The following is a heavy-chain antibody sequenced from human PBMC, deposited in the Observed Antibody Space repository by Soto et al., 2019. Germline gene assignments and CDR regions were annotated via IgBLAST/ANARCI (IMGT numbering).Heavy chain of an antibody. Sequence: QVQLVESGGGVVRPGTSLRLSCAATGFSFSAHGMHWVRQAPGKGLEWLAVINDGSEEGYADSVRGRFTISRDNARNILYLQMDKLRAETSALYYCARDDLFVDNGLDHWGQGPLVTVSS. V-gene: IGHV3-33*01. J-gene: IGHJ4*02. D-gene: IGHD1-1*01. CDR1: GFSFSAHG. CDR3: ARDDLFVDNGLDH. CDR2: INDGSEE.